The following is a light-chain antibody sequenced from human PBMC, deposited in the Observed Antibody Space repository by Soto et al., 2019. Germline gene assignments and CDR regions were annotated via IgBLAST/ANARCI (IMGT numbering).Light chain of an antibody. Sequence: EIVLTQSPGTLSLSPGERATLSCRASQSVSSSLAWYQQKPGQAPRLLIYGASSRATGIPDRFSGSGSGTDFTLTISRLEAEDFAVYYCQRYGSSPLFGQGTRLE. CDR2: GAS. V-gene: IGKV3-20*01. CDR1: QSVSSS. CDR3: QRYGSSPL. J-gene: IGKJ5*01.